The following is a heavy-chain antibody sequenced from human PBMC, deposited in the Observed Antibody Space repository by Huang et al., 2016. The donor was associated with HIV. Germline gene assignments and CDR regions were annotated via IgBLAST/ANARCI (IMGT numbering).Heavy chain of an antibody. D-gene: IGHD2-21*01. CDR1: GYTLTELS. CDR3: AAVYDTYYDI. J-gene: IGHJ3*02. CDR2: FAPEHGET. V-gene: IGHV1-24*01. Sequence: QVQLVQSGAEVKTPGASVKVSCKVSGYTLTELSIHWVRQAPGKGLEWMGGFAPEHGETIYAQNFQGRVTMTEDTSTDTAYMELHSLRPEDTAVYYCAAVYDTYYDIWGQGTMVIASS.